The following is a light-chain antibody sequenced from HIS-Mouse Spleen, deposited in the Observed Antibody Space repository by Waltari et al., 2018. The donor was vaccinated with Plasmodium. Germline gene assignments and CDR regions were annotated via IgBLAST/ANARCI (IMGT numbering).Light chain of an antibody. V-gene: IGLV3-10*01. CDR2: EDS. CDR3: YSTDSSGNHRV. J-gene: IGLJ3*02. Sequence: SYELTQPPSVSVSPGQTARITCSGDALPKKYAYWYQQTSGQAPVLVSYEDSKRPSGNPERFAGSRSGTIATLTISGAQVEDEADYYCYSTDSSGNHRVFGGGTKLNVL. CDR1: ALPKKY.